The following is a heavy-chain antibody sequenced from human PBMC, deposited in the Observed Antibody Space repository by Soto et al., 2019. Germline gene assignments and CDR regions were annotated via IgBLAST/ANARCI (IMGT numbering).Heavy chain of an antibody. CDR1: GGSCIGYY. Sequence: PSETLPLTCAFYGGSCIGYYWIWIRQPPGKGLEWIGEINHSGSTNYNPSLKSRVTISVDTSKNQFSLKLSSVTAADTAVYYCARGSFLTGDAFDIWGQGTMVTVSS. CDR3: ARGSFLTGDAFDI. CDR2: INHSGST. V-gene: IGHV4-34*01. J-gene: IGHJ3*02.